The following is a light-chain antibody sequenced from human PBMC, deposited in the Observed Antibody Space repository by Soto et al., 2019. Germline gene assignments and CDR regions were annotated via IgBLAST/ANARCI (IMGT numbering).Light chain of an antibody. CDR3: QQRSNWTPIT. J-gene: IGKJ5*01. Sequence: EIVITQSPSTLSVSPGETTRLSCRASQSINSDVAWYQQKVGQTPRLLIHGASTRATGIAARFSGSGSGTEFTLTISGRVPEDFAVYYCQQRSNWTPITFGQGTRLEIK. CDR1: QSINSD. CDR2: GAS. V-gene: IGKV3-11*01.